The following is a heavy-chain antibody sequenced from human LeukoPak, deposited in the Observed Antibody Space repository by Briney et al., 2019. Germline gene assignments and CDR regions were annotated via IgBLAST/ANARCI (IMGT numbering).Heavy chain of an antibody. Sequence: GGSLRLSCVASGFTFNSHDMNMNWVRQAPGKGLEWVSSISSTSTYIYYADSVKGRFTISRDNAKNSLYLQMYSLRAEDTAVYYCARDWADSSRWTGNYFDPWGQGTLVTVSS. CDR1: GFTFNSHDMN. J-gene: IGHJ5*02. CDR3: ARDWADSSRWTGNYFDP. CDR2: ISSTSTYI. D-gene: IGHD6-13*01. V-gene: IGHV3-21*01.